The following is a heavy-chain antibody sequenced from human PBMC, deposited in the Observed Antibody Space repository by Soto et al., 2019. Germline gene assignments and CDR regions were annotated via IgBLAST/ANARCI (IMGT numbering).Heavy chain of an antibody. Sequence: SVKVSCKASGGTSSSYAISWVRQAPGQGLEWMGVIIPIFGTSNYAQKFRGRVTITADKSTSTAYMELTSLRSEDTAVYYCAREGWYGTQRYYFDFWGQGTLVTVSS. CDR2: IIPIFGTS. J-gene: IGHJ4*02. CDR3: AREGWYGTQRYYFDF. D-gene: IGHD2-15*01. V-gene: IGHV1-69*06. CDR1: GGTSSSYA.